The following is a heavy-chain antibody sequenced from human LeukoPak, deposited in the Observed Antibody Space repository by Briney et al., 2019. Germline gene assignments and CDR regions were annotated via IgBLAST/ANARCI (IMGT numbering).Heavy chain of an antibody. CDR1: GFTFNNFE. J-gene: IGHJ5*02. V-gene: IGHV3-48*03. CDR3: AKTNWFDP. Sequence: PGGSLRLSCAASGFTFNNFEMNWVRQAPGKGLEWIAYVSGSGSEIHYGDSVKGRFTISRDNAKSSVYLQMDSLRAEDMALYYCAKTNWFDPWGQGTLVTVSS. CDR2: VSGSGSEI.